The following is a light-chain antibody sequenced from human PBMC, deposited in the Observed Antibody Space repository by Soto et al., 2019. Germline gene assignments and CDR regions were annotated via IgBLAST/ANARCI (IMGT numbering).Light chain of an antibody. CDR3: SSYTSSSTPCV. Sequence: QSALTQPSSVSGSPGQLITISRTGTSSDIGGFNYVSWYRQHPGKAPKLMIYEVTNRPSGVSNRYSGSKSGNTASLTISGLQAEDEADYYCSSYTSSSTPCVFGTGTKVTVL. CDR1: SSDIGGFNY. CDR2: EVT. J-gene: IGLJ1*01. V-gene: IGLV2-14*01.